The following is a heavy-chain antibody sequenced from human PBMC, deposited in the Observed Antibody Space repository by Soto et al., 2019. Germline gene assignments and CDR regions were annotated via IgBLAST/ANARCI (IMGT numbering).Heavy chain of an antibody. CDR3: AQYALGGMDV. Sequence: SETLSLTCAVSGYSISSGYYWGWIRQPPGKGLEWIGSIYHSGSTYYNPSLKSRVTISVDTSKNQFSLKLSSVTAADTAVYYCAQYALGGMDVWGQGTTVTVSS. J-gene: IGHJ6*02. V-gene: IGHV4-38-2*01. CDR2: IYHSGST. CDR1: GYSISSGYY. D-gene: IGHD2-2*01.